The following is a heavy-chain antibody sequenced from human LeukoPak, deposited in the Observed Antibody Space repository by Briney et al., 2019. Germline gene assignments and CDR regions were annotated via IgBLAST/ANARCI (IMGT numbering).Heavy chain of an antibody. CDR1: GFTFSGSA. CDR2: IRSKANSYAT. CDR3: TVYGDYPYNYYYYGMDV. J-gene: IGHJ6*02. D-gene: IGHD4-17*01. V-gene: IGHV3-73*01. Sequence: GGSLKLSCAASGFTFSGSAMHWVRQASGKGLEWVGRIRSKANSYATAYAASVKGRFTISRDDSKNTAYLQMNSLKTEDTAVYYCTVYGDYPYNYYYYGMDVWGQGTTVTVSS.